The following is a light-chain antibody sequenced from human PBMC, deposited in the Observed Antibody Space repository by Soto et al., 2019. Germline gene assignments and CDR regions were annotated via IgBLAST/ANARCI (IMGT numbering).Light chain of an antibody. CDR1: SSDVGAYNY. J-gene: IGLJ1*01. CDR2: EVS. Sequence: QSALTQPASVSASPGQSITISCTGTSSDVGAYNYVSWYQQHPGKAPKLMIYEVSNRPSGVSDRFSGSKSGSTASLTISALHAEDEADYYCISYTSSSTLAYVFGTGTKLTVL. CDR3: ISYTSSSTLAYV. V-gene: IGLV2-14*01.